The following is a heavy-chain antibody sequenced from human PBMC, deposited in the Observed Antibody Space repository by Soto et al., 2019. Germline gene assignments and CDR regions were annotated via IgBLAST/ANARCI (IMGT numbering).Heavy chain of an antibody. CDR3: ARGRIYSSSWYDY. D-gene: IGHD6-13*01. CDR1: GFTFSSYA. CDR2: ISYDGSNK. J-gene: IGHJ4*02. Sequence: QVQLVESGGGVVQPGRSLRLSCAASGFTFSSYAMHWVRQAPGKGLEWVAVISYDGSNKYYADSVKGRFTISRDNSKDTLYLEMNGLGAEDTAVYGGARGRIYSSSWYDYWGQGTLVTVSS. V-gene: IGHV3-30-3*01.